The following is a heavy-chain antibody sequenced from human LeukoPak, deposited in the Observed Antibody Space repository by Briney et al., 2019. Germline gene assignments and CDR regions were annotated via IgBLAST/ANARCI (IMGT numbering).Heavy chain of an antibody. Sequence: GASVKVSCKASGGTFSSYAISWVRQAPGQGLEWMGRIIPIFGTANYAQKFQGRVTITTDESTSTAYMELSSLRSEDTAVYYCARSEFEAAVQLGIFDYWGQGTLVTVSS. V-gene: IGHV1-69*05. J-gene: IGHJ4*02. CDR2: IIPIFGTA. D-gene: IGHD5-24*01. CDR3: ARSEFEAAVQLGIFDY. CDR1: GGTFSSYA.